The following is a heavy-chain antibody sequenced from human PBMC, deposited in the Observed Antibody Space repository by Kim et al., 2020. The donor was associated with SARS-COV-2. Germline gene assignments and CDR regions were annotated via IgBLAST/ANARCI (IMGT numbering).Heavy chain of an antibody. CDR2: ISSGSSYT. J-gene: IGHJ2*01. CDR3: AKYKSASYWYFDL. D-gene: IGHD1-1*01. CDR1: GFTFSDFY. V-gene: IGHV3-11*06. Sequence: GGSLRLSCAASGFTFSDFYMSWIRQAPGKGLEWLSYISSGSSYTKYADSVKGRFTVSRDNAKNSLYLQMHSLRAEDTAIYYCAKYKSASYWYFDLWGRGT.